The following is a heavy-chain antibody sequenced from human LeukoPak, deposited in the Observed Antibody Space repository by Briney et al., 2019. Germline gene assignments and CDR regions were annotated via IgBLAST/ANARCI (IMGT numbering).Heavy chain of an antibody. D-gene: IGHD5-24*01. CDR3: AKQRVEMATITAFDP. Sequence: SETLSLTCTVSGGPISIYYWSWIRQPPGKGLDGIGYIYYSGSTNYNPSLKSRVTISVDTSKNQFSLKLSSVTAADTAVYYCAKQRVEMATITAFDPWGQGTLVTVSS. CDR2: IYYSGST. V-gene: IGHV4-59*08. CDR1: GGPISIYY. J-gene: IGHJ5*02.